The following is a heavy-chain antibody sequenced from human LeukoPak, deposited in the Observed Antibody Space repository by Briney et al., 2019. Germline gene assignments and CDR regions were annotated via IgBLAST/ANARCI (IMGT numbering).Heavy chain of an antibody. J-gene: IGHJ4*02. CDR2: IKSKSNGGTT. Sequence: GGSLRLSCAASSFTFNNAWMNWVRQAPGKGLEWVGHIKSKSNGGTTDYAAPVKGRFTISRDDSKDTLYLQMNNLKIEDTAVYYCATGPKDYWGQGALVTVSS. V-gene: IGHV3-15*07. CDR3: ATGPKDY. CDR1: SFTFNNAW.